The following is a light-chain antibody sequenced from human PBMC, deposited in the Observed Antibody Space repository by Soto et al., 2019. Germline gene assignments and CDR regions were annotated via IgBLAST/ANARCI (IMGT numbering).Light chain of an antibody. CDR2: DVT. V-gene: IGLV2-11*01. J-gene: IGLJ2*01. CDR3: SSYAGSNNLV. Sequence: QSALTQPRSVSGSPGQSVTISCTGTISDVAGYNYVSWYQHHPGKAPKLLISDVTKRTSWVPDRFSGSKSGSTASLTISEFQAEDEADYYSSSYAGSNNLVFGGGPKVTVL. CDR1: ISDVAGYNY.